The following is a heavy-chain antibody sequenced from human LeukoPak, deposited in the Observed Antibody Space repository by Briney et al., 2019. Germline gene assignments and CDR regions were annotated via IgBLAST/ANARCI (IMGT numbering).Heavy chain of an antibody. CDR3: ARDAYDFWSGYVAFDI. J-gene: IGHJ3*02. CDR2: IYYSGST. Sequence: SETLSLTCTVSGGSISSCYWSWIRKPPGKVLEWIGYIYYSGSTNYNPSLKSRVTISVDTSKNQFSLKLSSVTAADTAVYYCARDAYDFWSGYVAFDIWGQGTMVTVSS. D-gene: IGHD3-3*01. V-gene: IGHV4-59*12. CDR1: GGSISSCY.